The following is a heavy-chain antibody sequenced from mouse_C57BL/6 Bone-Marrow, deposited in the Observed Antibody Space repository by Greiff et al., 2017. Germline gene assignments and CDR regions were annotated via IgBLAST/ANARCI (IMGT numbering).Heavy chain of an antibody. J-gene: IGHJ4*01. CDR3: ARKGCLYAIDY. CDR1: GYTFTSYW. Sequence: QVQLKQPGAELVKPGASVKLSCKASGYTFTSYWMHWVKQRPGQGLEWIGMIHPNSGSTNYNEKFKSKATLTVDKSSSTAYMQLSSVTSEDSAVYYCARKGCLYAIDYWGQGTSVTVSS. V-gene: IGHV1-64*01. CDR2: IHPNSGST.